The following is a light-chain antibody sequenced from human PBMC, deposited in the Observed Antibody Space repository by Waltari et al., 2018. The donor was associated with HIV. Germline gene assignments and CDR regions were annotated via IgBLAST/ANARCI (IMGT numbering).Light chain of an antibody. J-gene: IGLJ2*01. CDR1: ISDIGMNI. CDR3: ASWDSSLSAGV. Sequence: QSVLPQPPSMSAAPGSPFTLPCSGTISDIGMNIGSCYHQLPRTAPKPLIYKNNHRPSGMPGRFSGSKSVTSATLDITGLQSEDEATYYCASWDSSLSAGVFGGGTKLTVL. CDR2: KNN. V-gene: IGLV1-51*02.